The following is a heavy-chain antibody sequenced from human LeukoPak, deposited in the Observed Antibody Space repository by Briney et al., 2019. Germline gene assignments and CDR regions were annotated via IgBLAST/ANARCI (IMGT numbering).Heavy chain of an antibody. CDR1: GYTFTSYG. V-gene: IGHV1-18*04. J-gene: IGHJ4*02. D-gene: IGHD6-13*01. CDR3: ARMIAAALPIDY. Sequence: ASVKVSCTASGYTFTSYGISWVRQAPGQGLEWMGWISAYNGNTNYAQKLQGRVTMTTDTSTSTAYMELRSLRSDDTAVYHCARMIAAALPIDYWGQGTLVTVSS. CDR2: ISAYNGNT.